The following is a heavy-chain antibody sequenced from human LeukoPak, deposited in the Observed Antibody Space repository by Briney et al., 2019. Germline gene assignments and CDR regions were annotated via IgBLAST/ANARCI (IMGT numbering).Heavy chain of an antibody. D-gene: IGHD2-2*01. V-gene: IGHV4-4*02. CDR1: GGSISSSNW. J-gene: IGHJ4*02. CDR3: ARALSYCSSPRCYGGAFDY. Sequence: SETLSLTCAVSGGSISSSNWWSWVRQPPGKGLEWIGEIYHSGSTNYNPSLKSRVTISVDKSKNQFSLKLSSVPAAETAVYYCARALSYCSSPRCYGGAFDYWGQGTLVTGSS. CDR2: IYHSGST.